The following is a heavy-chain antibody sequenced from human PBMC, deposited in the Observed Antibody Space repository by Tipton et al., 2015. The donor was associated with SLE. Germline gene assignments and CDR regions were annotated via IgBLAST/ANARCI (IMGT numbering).Heavy chain of an antibody. Sequence: TLSLTCTVSDDSISGYYWSWIRQPPGKGLEWIGYIGHSGSTNYNPSLNSRVTMSIDTSKTQFSLKLTSVTAADTAVYYCARQLGWGDPFAFDYWGQGTLVTVSS. J-gene: IGHJ4*02. V-gene: IGHV4-59*08. CDR2: IGHSGST. D-gene: IGHD2-21*02. CDR3: ARQLGWGDPFAFDY. CDR1: DDSISGYY.